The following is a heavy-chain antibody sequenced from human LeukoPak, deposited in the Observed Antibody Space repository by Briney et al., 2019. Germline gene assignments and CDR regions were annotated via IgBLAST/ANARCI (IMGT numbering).Heavy chain of an antibody. CDR1: GGSISSSSYC. V-gene: IGHV4-39*01. Sequence: PSETLSLTCTVSGGSISSSSYCWGWIRQPPGKGLEWIGSIYYSGSTYYNPSLKSRVTISVDTSKNQFSLKLSSVTAADTAVYYCARHPPAYGSYYMDVWGKGTTVTVSS. D-gene: IGHD4-17*01. J-gene: IGHJ6*03. CDR2: IYYSGST. CDR3: ARHPPAYGSYYMDV.